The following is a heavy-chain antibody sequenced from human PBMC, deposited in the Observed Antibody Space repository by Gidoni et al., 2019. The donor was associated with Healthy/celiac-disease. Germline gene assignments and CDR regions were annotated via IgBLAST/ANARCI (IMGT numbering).Heavy chain of an antibody. CDR2: IIPIFGTA. Sequence: QVQLVQSGAEVKKPGSSVTVSCKASGGTFSSYAISWVRQAPGQGLEWMGGIIPIFGTANYAKKFQGRVTITADESTSTAYMELSSLRSEDTAVYYCARKGESAARYGMDGWGQGTTVTVS. J-gene: IGHJ6*02. V-gene: IGHV1-69*01. D-gene: IGHD6-13*01. CDR3: ARKGESAARYGMDG. CDR1: GGTFSSYA.